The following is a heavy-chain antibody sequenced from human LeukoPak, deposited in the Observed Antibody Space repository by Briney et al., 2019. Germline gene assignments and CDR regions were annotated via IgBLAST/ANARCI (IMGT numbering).Heavy chain of an antibody. CDR1: GGTFSSYA. D-gene: IGHD3-16*01. V-gene: IGHV1-69*05. J-gene: IGHJ5*02. CDR2: IIPIFGTA. Sequence: SVKVSCKASGGTFSSYAISWVRQAPGQGLEWMGGIIPIFGTANYAQKFQGRVTITTDESTSTAYMELSSLRSEDTAVYYCARNGHAWEHWFGPWGQGTLVTVSS. CDR3: ARNGHAWEHWFGP.